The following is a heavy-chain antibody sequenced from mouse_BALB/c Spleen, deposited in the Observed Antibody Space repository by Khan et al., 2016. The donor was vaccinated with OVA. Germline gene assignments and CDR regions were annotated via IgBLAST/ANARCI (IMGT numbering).Heavy chain of an antibody. V-gene: IGHV1S41*01. Sequence: DLVKPGAAVKLSCKASGYTFTSYWINWIKQRPGQGLEWIGRIGPGSGSTSYNEMFKGKATLTVDTSSSTAYLQLSSLSSEDSAVYFGASSNYYGSGLYAMDYWGQGTSVTVSS. J-gene: IGHJ4*01. CDR2: IGPGSGST. CDR1: GYTFTSYW. D-gene: IGHD1-1*01. CDR3: ASSNYYGSGLYAMDY.